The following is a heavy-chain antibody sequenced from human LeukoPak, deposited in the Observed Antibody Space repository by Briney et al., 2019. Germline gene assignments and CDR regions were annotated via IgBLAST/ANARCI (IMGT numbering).Heavy chain of an antibody. CDR2: IYYSGST. D-gene: IGHD1-26*01. CDR1: SGSLSGYY. CDR3: ATFPIVGAASFDY. J-gene: IGHJ4*02. Sequence: SETLSLTCAVYSGSLSGYYWSWIRQPPGKGLEWIGYIYYSGSTNYNPSLESRVTISVDTSKNQFSLKLRSVTPADTAVYYCATFPIVGAASFDYWGQGTLVTVSS. V-gene: IGHV4-59*01.